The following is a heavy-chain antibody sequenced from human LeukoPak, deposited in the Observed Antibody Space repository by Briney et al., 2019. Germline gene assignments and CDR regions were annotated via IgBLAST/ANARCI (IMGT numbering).Heavy chain of an antibody. CDR1: GFTFSSYA. V-gene: IGHV3-30-3*01. J-gene: IGHJ5*02. CDR2: ISYDGSNK. CDR3: AKDQGAPPRWFDP. Sequence: GGSLRLSCAASGFTFSSYAMHWVRQAPGKGLEWVAVISYDGSNKYYADSVKGRFTISRDNSKNTLYLQMNSLRAEDTAVYYCAKDQGAPPRWFDPWGQGTLVTVSS.